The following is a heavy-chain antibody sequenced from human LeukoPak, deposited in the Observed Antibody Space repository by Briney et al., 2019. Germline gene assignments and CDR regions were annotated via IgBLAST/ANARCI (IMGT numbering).Heavy chain of an antibody. J-gene: IGHJ3*02. CDR2: IYYSGST. CDR1: GGSISSSSYY. Sequence: SETLSLTCTVSGGSISSSSYYWGWLRQPPGKGLEWLGYIYYSGSTNYNPSLKSRVTISVDTSKNQFSLKLSSVTAADTAVYYCARRNLYYDILTGYAFDIWGQGTTVTVSS. CDR3: ARRNLYYDILTGYAFDI. D-gene: IGHD3-9*01. V-gene: IGHV4-61*05.